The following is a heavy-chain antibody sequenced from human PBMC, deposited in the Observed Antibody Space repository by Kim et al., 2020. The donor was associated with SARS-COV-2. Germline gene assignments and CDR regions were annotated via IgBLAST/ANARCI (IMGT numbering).Heavy chain of an antibody. Sequence: SETLSLTCGVYGESLIGYYWTWIRQPPGKGLEWIGEIDHSGTTSYNPSHKSRATISLATSEKQLSLWLNSVTDADTAVYYCARIGAPATDSYYYIMDVWGQGTTVTVSS. D-gene: IGHD3-16*01. J-gene: IGHJ6*02. CDR3: ARIGAPATDSYYYIMDV. CDR1: GESLIGYY. V-gene: IGHV4-34*01. CDR2: IDHSGTT.